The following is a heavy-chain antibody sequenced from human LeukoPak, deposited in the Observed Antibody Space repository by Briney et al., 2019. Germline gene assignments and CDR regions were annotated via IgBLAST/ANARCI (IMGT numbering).Heavy chain of an antibody. CDR3: ARVSISLFAVVTAHFDS. CDR2: INLSGST. V-gene: IGHV4-34*01. J-gene: IGHJ4*02. D-gene: IGHD3-3*01. CDR1: AGSFSGSY. Sequence: PSETLSLTCGVSAGSFSGSYWGWIRQPPGKGLEWIGEINLSGSTNYNSSLTSRVTISLDTSKNQFSLNLRSVTTADTAVYYCARVSISLFAVVTAHFDSWGQGTLVAVSS.